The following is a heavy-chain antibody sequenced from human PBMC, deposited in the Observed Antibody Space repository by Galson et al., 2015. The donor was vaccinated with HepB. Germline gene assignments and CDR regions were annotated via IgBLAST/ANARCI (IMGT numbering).Heavy chain of an antibody. D-gene: IGHD3-3*01. Sequence: SLRLSCAVSGVTVSSSYMSWVRQAPGKGLEWVSLIYSGGTTDYADSVKGRFTISRDNSKNTLYLQMNSLRAEDTAVYYCARGGNDFWSGYPMDAWGQGTTVTVSS. CDR2: IYSGGTT. CDR3: ARGGNDFWSGYPMDA. J-gene: IGHJ6*02. V-gene: IGHV3-53*01. CDR1: GVTVSSSY.